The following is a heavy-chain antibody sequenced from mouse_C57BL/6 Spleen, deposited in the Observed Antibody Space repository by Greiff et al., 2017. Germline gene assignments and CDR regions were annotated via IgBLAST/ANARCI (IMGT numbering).Heavy chain of an antibody. D-gene: IGHD2-4*01. V-gene: IGHV5-17*01. Sequence: EVKLVESGGGLVKPGGSLKLSCAASGFTFSDYGMHWVRQAPEKGLEWVAYLSSGSSTIYYADTVKGRFTISRDNAKNTLFLQMTSLRSEDTAMYYCARGLRGGYFDYWGQGTTLTVSS. J-gene: IGHJ2*01. CDR3: ARGLRGGYFDY. CDR1: GFTFSDYG. CDR2: LSSGSSTI.